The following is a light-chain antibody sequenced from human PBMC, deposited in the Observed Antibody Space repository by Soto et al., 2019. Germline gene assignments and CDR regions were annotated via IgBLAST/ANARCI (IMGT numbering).Light chain of an antibody. CDR1: QTISSW. CDR3: QHYNSYSEA. J-gene: IGKJ1*01. V-gene: IGKV1-5*03. CDR2: KAS. Sequence: DIQMTPAPSTRSGSVGDRVTITCRASQTISSWLAWYQQKPAKAPKLLIYKASTLKSGVPSRFRGSGAGTAFTLTISSRQPDDVATYYCQHYNSYSEAFGQGTKVDIK.